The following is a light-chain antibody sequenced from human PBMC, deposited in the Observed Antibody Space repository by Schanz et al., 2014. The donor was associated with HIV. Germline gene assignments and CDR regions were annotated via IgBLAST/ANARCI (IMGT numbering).Light chain of an antibody. CDR3: AAWDDSLNGFYV. V-gene: IGLV1-47*01. CDR2: RNN. Sequence: QSVLPQPPSASGTPGQRVTISCSGSSSNIGSNYVYWYQHLPGTAPKLLIYRNNQRPSGVPDRFSGSKSGTSASLAISGLQSEDEADYYCAAWDDSLNGFYVFGTGTKVTVL. CDR1: SSNIGSNY. J-gene: IGLJ1*01.